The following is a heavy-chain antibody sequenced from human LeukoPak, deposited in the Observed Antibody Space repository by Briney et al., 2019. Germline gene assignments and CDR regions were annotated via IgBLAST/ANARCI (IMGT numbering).Heavy chain of an antibody. V-gene: IGHV4-59*08. D-gene: IGHD5-18*01. J-gene: IGHJ3*02. CDR2: IYYSGST. Sequence: SETLSLTCTVSGGSISSYYWSWIRQPPGEGLEWIGYIYYSGSTNYNPSLKSRVTISVDTSKNQFSLKLSSVTAADTAVYYCASSSGYSYGSDAFDIWGQGTMVTVSS. CDR1: GGSISSYY. CDR3: ASSSGYSYGSDAFDI.